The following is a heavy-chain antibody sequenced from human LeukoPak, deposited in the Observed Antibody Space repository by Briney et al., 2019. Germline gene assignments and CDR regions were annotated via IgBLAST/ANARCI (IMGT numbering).Heavy chain of an antibody. V-gene: IGHV1-46*01. CDR2: INPSGGST. J-gene: IGHJ4*02. Sequence: GASVKVSCKASGYTFTSYYMHWVRQAPGQGLEWMGIINPSGGSTSYAQKFQGRVTMTRDTSTSTVYMGLSSLRSEDTAVYYCARDLRSPALAAVPGSYFDYWGQGTLVTVSS. CDR3: ARDLRSPALAAVPGSYFDY. D-gene: IGHD6-13*01. CDR1: GYTFTSYY.